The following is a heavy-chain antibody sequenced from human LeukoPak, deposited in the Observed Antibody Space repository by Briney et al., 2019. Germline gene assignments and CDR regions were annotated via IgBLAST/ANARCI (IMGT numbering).Heavy chain of an antibody. J-gene: IGHJ4*02. V-gene: IGHV4-34*01. D-gene: IGHD5-24*01. CDR1: GGSFSGYY. CDR3: ASSVEMATITH. CDR2: INHSGST. Sequence: SETLSLTCAVYGGSFSGYYWSWIRQPPGKGLEWIGEINHSGSTNYNPSLKSRVTISVDTSKNQFSLKLSSVTAADTAVYYCASSVEMATITHWGQGTLVTVSS.